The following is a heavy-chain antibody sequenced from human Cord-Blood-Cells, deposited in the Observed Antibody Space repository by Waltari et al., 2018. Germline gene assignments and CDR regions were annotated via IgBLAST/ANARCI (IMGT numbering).Heavy chain of an antibody. Sequence: EVQLVESGGGLVQPGGSLRLSCAASGLTFSICWMSWVRQAPGKGLEWLANIKQDGSEKYYVDSVKGRFTISRDNAKNSLYLQMNSLRAEDTAVYYCARESDYWGQGTLVTVSS. CDR2: IKQDGSEK. CDR1: GLTFSICW. CDR3: ARESDY. J-gene: IGHJ4*02. V-gene: IGHV3-7*01.